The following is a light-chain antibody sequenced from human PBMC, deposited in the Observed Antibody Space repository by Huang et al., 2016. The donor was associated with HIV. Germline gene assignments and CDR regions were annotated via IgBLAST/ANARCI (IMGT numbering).Light chain of an antibody. J-gene: IGKJ1*01. CDR1: QSISSY. CDR2: SAS. Sequence: DIQMTQSPSSLSASVGDRVTITCRASQSISSYLIWYQQKPGKAPKLLIYSASTLQSGVPSRFSGIGSGTDFTLTISSLQPEDFATYYCQQSYDTPTFGQGTKVEIK. CDR3: QQSYDTPT. V-gene: IGKV1-39*01.